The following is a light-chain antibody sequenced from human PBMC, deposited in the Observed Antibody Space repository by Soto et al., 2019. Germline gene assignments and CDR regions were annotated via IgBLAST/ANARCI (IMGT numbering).Light chain of an antibody. Sequence: QAVVTQPPSVSGAPGQRVTISCTGSSSNIGAGSDVHWYQQLPGTAPKLLIYVNDKRPSGVPDRFSGSKSGTSASLAITGLQAEDEADYYCQSYDSSLRDYGFGTGTKLTVL. CDR2: VND. J-gene: IGLJ1*01. CDR1: SSNIGAGSD. CDR3: QSYDSSLRDYG. V-gene: IGLV1-40*01.